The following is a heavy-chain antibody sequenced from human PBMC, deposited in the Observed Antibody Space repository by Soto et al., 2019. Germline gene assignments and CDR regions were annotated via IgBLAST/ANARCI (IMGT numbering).Heavy chain of an antibody. CDR2: ILPMFGAV. D-gene: IGHD3-3*01. Sequence: QMQLVQSGAEVKNSGSSVKVSCKASGGTSSNFVITWVRQVPGQGLEWLGGILPMFGAVKYAQKFQDRLTITADRSTKTASMELGSLRSEDTAVYYCARAKRSGYDRGDSYYHTMDGWGHGTTFTVS. V-gene: IGHV1-69*06. CDR3: ARAKRSGYDRGDSYYHTMDG. CDR1: GGTSSNFV. J-gene: IGHJ6*02.